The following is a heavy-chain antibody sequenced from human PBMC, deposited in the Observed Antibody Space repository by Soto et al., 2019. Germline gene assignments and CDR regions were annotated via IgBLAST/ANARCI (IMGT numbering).Heavy chain of an antibody. CDR2: INHSGST. V-gene: IGHV4-34*01. CDR3: ARGKRGRGWTLGTYYYGMDV. Sequence: QVQLQQWGAGLLKPSETLSLTCAVYGESFNVYYWSWSWIRQPPGKGLEWIGDINHSGSTNYNPSPQSRVTISVDTSKKQFSLNLSSVTAADTAAYYCARGKRGRGWTLGTYYYGMDVWGQGTTVTVSS. CDR1: GESFNVYY. D-gene: IGHD6-19*01. J-gene: IGHJ6*02.